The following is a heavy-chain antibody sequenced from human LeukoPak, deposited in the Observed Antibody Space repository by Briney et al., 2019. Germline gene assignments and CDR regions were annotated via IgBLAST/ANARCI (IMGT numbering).Heavy chain of an antibody. CDR3: AREDGMGAFDI. J-gene: IGHJ3*02. D-gene: IGHD5-24*01. Sequence: SETLSLTCTVSGGPISSYYWSWIRQPPGKGLEWIGYIYYSGSTNYNPSLKSRVTISVDTSKNQFSLKLSSVTAADTAVYYCAREDGMGAFDIWGQGTMVTVSS. V-gene: IGHV4-59*01. CDR2: IYYSGST. CDR1: GGPISSYY.